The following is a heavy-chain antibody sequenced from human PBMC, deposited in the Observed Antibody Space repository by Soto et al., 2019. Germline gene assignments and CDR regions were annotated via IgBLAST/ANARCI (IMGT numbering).Heavy chain of an antibody. CDR1: GASISSYY. CDR2: IYYSGST. J-gene: IGHJ5*02. V-gene: IGHV4-59*08. Sequence: SETLTLTCTVSGASISSYYWSWIRQPPGKGLEWIGCIYYSGSTYYNPSLKSRVTISVDTSKNQFSLKLSSVTAADTAVYYCARHEDSSGYYSNWFDPWGQGTLVTVSS. CDR3: ARHEDSSGYYSNWFDP. D-gene: IGHD3-22*01.